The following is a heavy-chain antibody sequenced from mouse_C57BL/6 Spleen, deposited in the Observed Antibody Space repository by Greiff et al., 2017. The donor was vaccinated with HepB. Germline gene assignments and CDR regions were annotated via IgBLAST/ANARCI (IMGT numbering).Heavy chain of an antibody. J-gene: IGHJ1*03. Sequence: VQLQQSGAELVRPGASVKLSCTASGFNIKDYYMHWVKQRPEQGLEWIGRIDPEDGDTEYAPKFQGKATMTADTSSNTAYLQLSSLTSEDTAVYYCTTNSSVTTVVEFWYFDVWGTGTTVTVPS. CDR2: IDPEDGDT. CDR3: TTNSSVTTVVEFWYFDV. V-gene: IGHV14-1*01. CDR1: GFNIKDYY. D-gene: IGHD1-1*01.